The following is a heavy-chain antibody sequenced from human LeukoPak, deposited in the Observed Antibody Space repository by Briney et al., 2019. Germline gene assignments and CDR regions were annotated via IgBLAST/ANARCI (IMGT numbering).Heavy chain of an antibody. V-gene: IGHV3-23*01. CDR3: AKDRDSSGYYYLDY. CDR1: GFTFSSYA. D-gene: IGHD3-22*01. CDR2: ISGSGGST. J-gene: IGHJ4*02. Sequence: PGGSLRLSCAASGFTFSSYAMSWVRQAPGKGLEWVSAISGSGGSTYYADSVKGRFTISRDNSKNTLYLQMNSLRAEDTAVYYCAKDRDSSGYYYLDYWAREPWSPSPQ.